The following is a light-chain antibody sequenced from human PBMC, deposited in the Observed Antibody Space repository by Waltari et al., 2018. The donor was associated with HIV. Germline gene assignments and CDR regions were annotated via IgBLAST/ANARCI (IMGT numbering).Light chain of an antibody. CDR3: QQSYPSPHT. CDR2: TTS. Sequence: DIQMTQSPSSLSASVGDGVTITCRASHSISKYLNWYQHKPGKAPKLLLQTTSSMQRGVPSRFSGCGSGIDFTITISKLQFEDFETYHCQQSYPSPHTFGQGTILEI. V-gene: IGKV1-39*01. CDR1: HSISKY. J-gene: IGKJ2*01.